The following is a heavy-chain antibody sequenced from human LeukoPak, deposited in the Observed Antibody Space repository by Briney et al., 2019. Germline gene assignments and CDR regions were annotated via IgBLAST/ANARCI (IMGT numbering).Heavy chain of an antibody. Sequence: PGGSLRLSCAASAFTVSSCYMNWVRQAPGKGLEWVSYISSSGSTIYYADSVKGRFTISRDNAKNSLYLQMNSLRAEDTAVYYCARTTTWIQLWWFDPWGQGTLVTVSS. D-gene: IGHD5-18*01. CDR1: AFTVSSCY. J-gene: IGHJ5*02. CDR3: ARTTTWIQLWWFDP. V-gene: IGHV3-11*04. CDR2: ISSSGSTI.